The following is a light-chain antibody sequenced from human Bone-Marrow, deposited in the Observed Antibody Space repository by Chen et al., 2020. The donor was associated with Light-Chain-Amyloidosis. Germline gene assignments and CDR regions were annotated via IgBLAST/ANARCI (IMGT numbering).Light chain of an antibody. CDR3: QSADSSGTYEVI. Sequence: SYELTQPPSVSGSPGQTGRLTWSGDELPTKYVYWYQQNPGQAPVLVIHRDTERPSGISERFSGSISRTTATFTISGVQAEDEADYHCQSADSSGTYEVIFGGGTKLTVL. V-gene: IGLV3-25*03. J-gene: IGLJ2*01. CDR2: RDT. CDR1: ELPTKY.